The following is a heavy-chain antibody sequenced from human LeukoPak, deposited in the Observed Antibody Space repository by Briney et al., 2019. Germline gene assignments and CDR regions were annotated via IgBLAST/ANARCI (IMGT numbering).Heavy chain of an antibody. CDR2: IYHSGST. CDR1: GGSISSGGYS. CDR3: ARGGAMTDAFDI. J-gene: IGHJ3*02. D-gene: IGHD2-2*01. V-gene: IGHV4-30-2*01. Sequence: SETLSLTCAVSGGSISSGGYSWSWIRQPPGKGLEWIGYIYHSGSTYYNPSLKSRVTISVDRSKNQFSLKLSSVTAADTAVYCCARGGAMTDAFDIWGQGTMVTVSS.